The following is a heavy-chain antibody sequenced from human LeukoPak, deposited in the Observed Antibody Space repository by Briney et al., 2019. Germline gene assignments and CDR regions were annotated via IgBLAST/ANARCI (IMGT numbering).Heavy chain of an antibody. V-gene: IGHV3-23*01. CDR2: ISGSGGST. J-gene: IGHJ4*02. CDR1: GFTFSSYA. D-gene: IGHD2-21*02. Sequence: GGSLRLSCAASGFTFSSYAMSWVRQAPGKGLEWVSAISGSGGSTYYADSVKGRFTISRDNSKNTLYLQMNSLRAEDTAVYYRGQGRTPPPFIVVVTAPSFDYWGQGTLVTVSS. CDR3: GQGRTPPPFIVVVTAPSFDY.